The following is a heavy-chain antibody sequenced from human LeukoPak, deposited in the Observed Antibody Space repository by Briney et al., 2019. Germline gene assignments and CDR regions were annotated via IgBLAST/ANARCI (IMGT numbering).Heavy chain of an antibody. D-gene: IGHD2-2*01. CDR3: ARVLGVVPAAIDY. CDR2: IYYSGST. CDR1: GGSISSGGYY. J-gene: IGHJ4*02. Sequence: SETLSLTCAVYGGSISSGGYYWSWIRQHPGKGLEWIGYIYYSGSTYYNPSLKSRVTISVDTSKNQFSLKLSSVTAADTAVYYCARVLGVVPAAIDYWGQGTLVTVSS. V-gene: IGHV4-31*11.